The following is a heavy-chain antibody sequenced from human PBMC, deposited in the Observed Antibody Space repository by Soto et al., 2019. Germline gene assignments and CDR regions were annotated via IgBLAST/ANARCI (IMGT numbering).Heavy chain of an antibody. V-gene: IGHV4-39*07. D-gene: IGHD2-15*01. Sequence: SETLDLARTVSGGSVSSSSYDWAWIRQPPGKGLEWIGSIYYSGSTYYNPSLKSRVTISVDTSKNQFSLKLSSVTAADTAVYYCARARFRYCSGGSCYDEYNWFDPWGQGTLVTVSS. J-gene: IGHJ5*02. CDR1: GGSVSSSSYD. CDR3: ARARFRYCSGGSCYDEYNWFDP. CDR2: IYYSGST.